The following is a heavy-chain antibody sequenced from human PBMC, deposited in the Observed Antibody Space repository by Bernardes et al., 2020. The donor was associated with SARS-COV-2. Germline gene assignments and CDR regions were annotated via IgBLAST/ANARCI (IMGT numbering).Heavy chain of an antibody. CDR1: GYTFTAYV. J-gene: IGHJ4*02. CDR3: ARALISDCSGGSCYPDYGDYFDY. Sequence: ASVKVSCKTSGYTFTAYVIIWVRQAPGQGLESMGWISAYNGYTTYAQKFQGRVTMTTDTSTSTAYMELRSLRSDDTAVYYCARALISDCSGGSCYPDYGDYFDYWGQGTLLTVYS. CDR2: ISAYNGYT. V-gene: IGHV1-18*01. D-gene: IGHD2-15*01.